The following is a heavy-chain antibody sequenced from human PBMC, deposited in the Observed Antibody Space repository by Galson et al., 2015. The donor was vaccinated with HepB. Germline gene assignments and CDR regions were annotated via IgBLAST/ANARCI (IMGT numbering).Heavy chain of an antibody. J-gene: IGHJ4*02. V-gene: IGHV3-30*18. CDR2: ISYDGSNK. D-gene: IGHD6-19*01. Sequence: SLRLSCAASGFAFSGYGMHWVRQAPGKGLEWVAVISYDGSNKYYADSVKGRFTISRDNSKNTLYLQMNSLRAEDTAVYYCAKDRGSGYLLADYWGQGTLVTVSS. CDR1: GFAFSGYG. CDR3: AKDRGSGYLLADY.